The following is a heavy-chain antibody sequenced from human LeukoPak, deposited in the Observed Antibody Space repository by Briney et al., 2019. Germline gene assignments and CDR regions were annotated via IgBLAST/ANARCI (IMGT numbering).Heavy chain of an antibody. V-gene: IGHV4-39*01. CDR2: ISYSGSA. CDR1: GGSIGSSPYY. CDR3: ARRSGNFRGPNWSDP. Sequence: PSETLSLTCTVSGGSIGSSPYYWGWIRQPPEKGLDWIGSISYSGSASYNPSLKSRVTISVDTSKSQFSLILHSVTATDTAVYYCARRSGNFRGPNWSDPWGQGTLVTVSS. D-gene: IGHD1-26*01. J-gene: IGHJ5*02.